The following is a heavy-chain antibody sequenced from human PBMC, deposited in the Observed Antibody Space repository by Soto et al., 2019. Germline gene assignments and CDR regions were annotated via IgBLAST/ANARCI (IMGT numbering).Heavy chain of an antibody. D-gene: IGHD3-22*01. V-gene: IGHV1-69*06. CDR1: GGTFSSYA. CDR2: IIPIFGTA. Sequence: GASVKVSCKASGGTFSSYAISWVRQAPGQGLEWMGGIIPIFGTANYAQKFQGRVTITADKSTSTAYMELSSLRSEDTAVYYCARVYYYDSSGYLGGSYYFDYWGQGTLVTVSS. J-gene: IGHJ4*02. CDR3: ARVYYYDSSGYLGGSYYFDY.